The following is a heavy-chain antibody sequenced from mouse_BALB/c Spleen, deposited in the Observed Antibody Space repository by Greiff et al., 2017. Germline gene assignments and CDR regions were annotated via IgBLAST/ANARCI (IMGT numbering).Heavy chain of an antibody. D-gene: IGHD1-1*01. Sequence: DVMLVESGGGLVKPGGSLKLSCAASGFTFSSYAMSWVRQTPEKRLEWVASISSGGSTYYPDSVKGRFTISRDNARNILYLQMSSLRSEDTAMYYCARGGRDYAMDYWGQGTSVTVSS. CDR1: GFTFSSYA. V-gene: IGHV5-6-5*01. J-gene: IGHJ4*01. CDR3: ARGGRDYAMDY. CDR2: ISSGGST.